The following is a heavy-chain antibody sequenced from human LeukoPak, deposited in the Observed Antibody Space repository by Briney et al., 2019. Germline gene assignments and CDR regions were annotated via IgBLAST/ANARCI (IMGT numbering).Heavy chain of an antibody. D-gene: IGHD6-13*01. CDR2: IYYTGNT. Sequence: SETLSLTCTVSAGSINSDTYYWGWIRQPPGKGLEWIGSIYYTGNTYYNASLNSRVTISVDTSKNQFSLKLSSVTAADTAAYYCARSRIAVVGPFDYWGQGPLVTVSS. V-gene: IGHV4-39*01. CDR1: AGSINSDTYY. J-gene: IGHJ4*02. CDR3: ARSRIAVVGPFDY.